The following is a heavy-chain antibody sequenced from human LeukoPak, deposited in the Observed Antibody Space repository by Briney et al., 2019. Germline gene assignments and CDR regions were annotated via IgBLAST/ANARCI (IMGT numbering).Heavy chain of an antibody. CDR3: ARERFLEWLFGYGMDV. V-gene: IGHV1-2*02. CDR1: GYTFTGYY. Sequence: GASVKVSCKASGYTFTGYYMHWVRQAPGQGLEWMGWINLNSGGTNYAQKFQGRVTMTRDTSISTAYMELSRLRSDDTAVYYCARERFLEWLFGYGMDVWGQGTTVTVSS. CDR2: INLNSGGT. J-gene: IGHJ6*02. D-gene: IGHD3-3*01.